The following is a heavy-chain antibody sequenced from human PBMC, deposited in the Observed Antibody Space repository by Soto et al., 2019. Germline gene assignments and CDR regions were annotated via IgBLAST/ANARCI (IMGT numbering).Heavy chain of an antibody. CDR2: ISGSGGST. CDR1: GFTFSSYA. CDR3: AKAPAAIGYYFDY. D-gene: IGHD2-2*01. Sequence: GGSLILSCAASGFTFSSYAMSWVRQAPGKGLEWVSAISGSGGSTYYADSVKGRFTISRDNSKNTLYLQMNSLRAEDTAVYYCAKAPAAIGYYFDYWGQGTLVTVSS. J-gene: IGHJ4*02. V-gene: IGHV3-23*01.